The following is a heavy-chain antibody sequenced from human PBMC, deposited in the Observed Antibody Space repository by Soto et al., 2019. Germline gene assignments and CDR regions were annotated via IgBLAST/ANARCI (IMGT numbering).Heavy chain of an antibody. Sequence: QVQLVESGGGLVKPGGSLRLSCAVSGFTFSDYYMSWIRQAPGKGLEWVSYISSSSSYSYYADSVKGRFTISRDNAKNSLYRQMNSLRADDTAVYYCARGRVEKQLVAFNPWGQGTLVTVSS. D-gene: IGHD6-13*01. CDR3: ARGRVEKQLVAFNP. CDR2: ISSSSSYS. CDR1: GFTFSDYY. V-gene: IGHV3-11*05. J-gene: IGHJ5*02.